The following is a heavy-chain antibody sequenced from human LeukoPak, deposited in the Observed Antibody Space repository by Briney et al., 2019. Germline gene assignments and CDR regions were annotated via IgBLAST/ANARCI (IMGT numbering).Heavy chain of an antibody. V-gene: IGHV4-4*07. J-gene: IGHJ4*02. D-gene: IGHD1-26*01. CDR1: GGSISSYY. CDR2: IYTSGST. CDR3: ARGKTLGALYYFDY. Sequence: SETLSLTCTVSGGSISSYYWSWIRRPAGKGLEWIGRIYTSGSTNYNPALKSPVTMLVDTSKNQFSLKLSSVTAADTAVYYCARGKTLGALYYFDYWGQGTLVTVSS.